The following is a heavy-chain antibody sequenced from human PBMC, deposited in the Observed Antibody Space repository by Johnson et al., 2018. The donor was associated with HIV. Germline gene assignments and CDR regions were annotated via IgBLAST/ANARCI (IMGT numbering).Heavy chain of an antibody. CDR3: ARDKPIVVVMKSDAFDI. V-gene: IGHV3-7*01. J-gene: IGHJ3*02. CDR2: IKQDGSEK. CDR1: GFTFSSYW. D-gene: IGHD3-22*01. Sequence: VQLVESGGGLVQHGGSLRLSCAASGFTFSSYWMSWVRQAPGKGLEWVANIKQDGSEKYYVDSVKGRFTISRDNAKNSLYLQMNSLRAEDTAVYYCARDKPIVVVMKSDAFDIWGQGTMVTVSS.